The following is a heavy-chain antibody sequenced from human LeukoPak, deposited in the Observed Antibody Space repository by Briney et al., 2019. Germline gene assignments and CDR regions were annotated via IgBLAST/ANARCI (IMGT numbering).Heavy chain of an antibody. J-gene: IGHJ6*03. Sequence: ASVKVSCKASGYTFTSYDINWVRQATGQGREWMGWMNPNSGNTGYAQKFQGRVTMTRNTSVSTAYMELSSLRSEDTAAYYCARGFYVRSVVPAAIRTQRHYYYMDVWGKGTTVTVSS. CDR3: ARGFYVRSVVPAAIRTQRHYYYMDV. CDR1: GYTFTSYD. V-gene: IGHV1-8*01. D-gene: IGHD2-2*02. CDR2: MNPNSGNT.